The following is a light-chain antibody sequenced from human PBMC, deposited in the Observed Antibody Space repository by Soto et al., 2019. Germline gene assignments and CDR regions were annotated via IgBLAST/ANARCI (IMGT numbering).Light chain of an antibody. J-gene: IGKJ5*01. CDR1: EGVRGD. Sequence: ERVMTQSPATLSVPPGGRATLSCRASEGVRGDVAWYQQKPGQAPRLLIYGGSIRAADVPARFSGSGFGTEFTLTISSLQSEDSAIYYCQQYNDWPTITFGQGTRLETK. V-gene: IGKV3-15*01. CDR2: GGS. CDR3: QQYNDWPTIT.